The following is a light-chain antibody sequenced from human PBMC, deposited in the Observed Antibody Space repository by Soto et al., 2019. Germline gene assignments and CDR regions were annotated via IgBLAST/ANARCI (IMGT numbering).Light chain of an antibody. CDR1: SSDVGGYNY. V-gene: IGLV2-8*01. CDR2: EVN. J-gene: IGLJ3*02. CDR3: CSYAGSDNLKL. Sequence: QSALTQPPSASGSPGQSVTISCTGTSSDVGGYNYVSWYQQHPGKAPKLIIYEVNKRPSGVPDRFSGSKSGNTASLTVSGLQAEDEADYYCCSYAGSDNLKLFGGGTKLTV.